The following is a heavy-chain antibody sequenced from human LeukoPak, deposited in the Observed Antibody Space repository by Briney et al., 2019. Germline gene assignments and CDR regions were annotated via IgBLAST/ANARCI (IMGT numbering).Heavy chain of an antibody. CDR2: ISGSGDYS. J-gene: IGHJ5*02. Sequence: GGSLRLSCAASGFTFSNYVMNWVRQAPGKGLEWVSAISGSGDYSNSADSVKGRFTISRDNSENTLYLQMNSLRAEDTGVYYCAKDFSAGGNYGYGRFDPWGQGTLVTDSS. V-gene: IGHV3-23*01. CDR3: AKDFSAGGNYGYGRFDP. CDR1: GFTFSNYV. D-gene: IGHD4-17*01.